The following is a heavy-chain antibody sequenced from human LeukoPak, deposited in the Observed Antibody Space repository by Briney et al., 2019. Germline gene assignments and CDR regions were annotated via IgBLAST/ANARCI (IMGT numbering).Heavy chain of an antibody. CDR3: ARRPAYDYVWGSYPQDAFDI. V-gene: IGHV4-34*01. J-gene: IGHJ3*02. D-gene: IGHD3-16*02. CDR1: GGSSSGYY. CDR2: INHSGST. Sequence: SETLSLTCAVYGGSSSGYYWSWIRQPPGKGLEWIGEINHSGSTNYNPSLKSRVTISVDTSKNQFSLKLSSVTAADTAVYYCARRPAYDYVWGSYPQDAFDIWGQGTMVTVSS.